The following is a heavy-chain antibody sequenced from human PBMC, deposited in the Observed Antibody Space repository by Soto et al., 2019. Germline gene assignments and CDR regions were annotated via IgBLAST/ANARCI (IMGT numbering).Heavy chain of an antibody. CDR1: GFTFSSYA. D-gene: IGHD3-16*01. J-gene: IGHJ6*02. CDR3: ARDRIMITFGGYYYGMDV. Sequence: GGSLRLSCAASGFTFSSYAMHWVRQAPGKGLEWVAVISYDGSNKYYADSVKGRFTISRDNSKNTLYLQMNSLRAEDTAVYYCARDRIMITFGGYYYGMDVWGQGTTVTVSS. V-gene: IGHV3-30-3*01. CDR2: ISYDGSNK.